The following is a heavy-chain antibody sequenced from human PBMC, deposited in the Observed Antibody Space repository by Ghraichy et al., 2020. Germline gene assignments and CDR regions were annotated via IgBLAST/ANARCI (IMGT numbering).Heavy chain of an antibody. J-gene: IGHJ2*01. V-gene: IGHV3-21*01. CDR3: ARDRDFYTSGNYYGGYFDL. D-gene: IGHD3-10*01. CDR1: GFTFSTYS. Sequence: GESLNISCAGSGFTFSTYSMTWVRQAPGKGLEWVSSISEDSKYIYYADSLKGRFTISRDNAKNSLYLQVKSLRAEDTAVYYCARDRDFYTSGNYYGGYFDLWGRGTLVTLSS. CDR2: ISEDSKYI.